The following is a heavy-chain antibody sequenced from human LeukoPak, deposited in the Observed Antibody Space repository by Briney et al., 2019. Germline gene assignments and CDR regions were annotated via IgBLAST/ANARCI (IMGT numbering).Heavy chain of an antibody. CDR1: GFTFSSYA. CDR2: ISGSGGST. CDR3: AKDPGKYSYGYAGGS. V-gene: IGHV3-23*01. J-gene: IGHJ4*02. Sequence: PGGSLRLSCAASGFTFSSYAMSWVRQAPGKGLEWVSAISGSGGSTYYADSVKGRFTISRDNSKNTLYLQMNSLRAEDTAVYYCAKDPGKYSYGYAGGSGGQGTLVTVSS. D-gene: IGHD5-18*01.